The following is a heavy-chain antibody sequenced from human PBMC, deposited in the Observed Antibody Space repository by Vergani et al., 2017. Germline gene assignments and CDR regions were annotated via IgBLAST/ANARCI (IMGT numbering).Heavy chain of an antibody. CDR1: GFTFSSYA. CDR2: ISGSGGST. V-gene: IGHV3-23*01. Sequence: EVQLLESGGGLVQPGGSLRLSCAASGFTFSSYAMSWVRQAPGKGLEWVSAISGSGGSTYYADSVKGRFTISRDNSKNTLYLQMNSLRAEDTAVYYCATDAYYYDSSGYFPSDAFDIWGQGTMVTVSS. CDR3: ATDAYYYDSSGYFPSDAFDI. J-gene: IGHJ3*02. D-gene: IGHD3-22*01.